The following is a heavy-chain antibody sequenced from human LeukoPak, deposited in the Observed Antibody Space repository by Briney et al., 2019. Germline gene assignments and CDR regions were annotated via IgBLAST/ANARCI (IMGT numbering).Heavy chain of an antibody. CDR1: GYRLTTYW. CDR3: ARLLLATGADY. J-gene: IGHJ4*02. V-gene: IGHV5-51*01. D-gene: IGHD1-1*01. CDR2: IYPGDSET. Sequence: GESLKIYCKASGYRLTTYWIGWVRQMPGKGLEWMGFIYPGDSETSYSTSFQCQVTTSADKPLNPAFLQWSSLKASETAMYRCARLLLATGADYCGQGSL.